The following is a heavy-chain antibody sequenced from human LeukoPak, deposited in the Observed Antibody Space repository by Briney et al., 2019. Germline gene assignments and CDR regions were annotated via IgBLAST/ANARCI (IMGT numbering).Heavy chain of an antibody. J-gene: IGHJ4*02. V-gene: IGHV3-23*01. CDR3: AKSGYNRFDY. CDR2: ISGSGGST. D-gene: IGHD5-24*01. CDR1: GFTFSSYA. Sequence: GGSLRLSCTASGFTFSSYAMSWVRQASGKGLEWVSAISGSGGSTYYADSVKGRFTISRDNSKNTLYLQMNSLIAEDTAVYYCAKSGYNRFDYWGQGTRVTVSS.